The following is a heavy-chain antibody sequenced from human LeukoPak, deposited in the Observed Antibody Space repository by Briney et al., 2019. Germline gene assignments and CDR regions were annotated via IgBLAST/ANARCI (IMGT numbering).Heavy chain of an antibody. D-gene: IGHD3-22*01. CDR2: INHSGST. V-gene: IGHV4-34*01. Sequence: SETLSLTCAVYGGSFNNYYWSWIRQPPGKGLEWIGGINHSGSTNYNPSLKSRLTISVDTPKNQFSLKLSSVTAADTAVYYCARGTYYFDTSAHETDDYWGQGTLVTVSS. CDR1: GGSFNNYY. J-gene: IGHJ4*02. CDR3: ARGTYYFDTSAHETDDY.